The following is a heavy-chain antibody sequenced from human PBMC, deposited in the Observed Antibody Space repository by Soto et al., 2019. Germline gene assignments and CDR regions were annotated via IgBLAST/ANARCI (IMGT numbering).Heavy chain of an antibody. J-gene: IGHJ4*02. CDR3: ARLSGEWELLPHFDY. D-gene: IGHD1-26*01. V-gene: IGHV4-39*01. CDR2: IYYSGST. Sequence: PSETLSLTCTVSGGSIISSSYYWGLIRQPPGKGLEWIGSIYYSGSTYYNPSLKSRVTISVDTSKNQFSLKLSSVTAADTAVYYCARLSGEWELLPHFDYWGQGTLVTVSS. CDR1: GGSIISSSYY.